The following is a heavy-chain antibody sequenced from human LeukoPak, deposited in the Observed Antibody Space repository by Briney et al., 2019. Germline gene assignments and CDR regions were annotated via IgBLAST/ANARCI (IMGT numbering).Heavy chain of an antibody. V-gene: IGHV3-21*04. CDR3: AKAGGFLEWLLDLSARDY. CDR2: ISSSSSYI. Sequence: QTGGSLRLSCAASGFTFSSYSMNWVRQAPGTGLEWVSSISSSSSYIYYADSVKGRFTISRDNSKNTLYLRMNSLRAEDTAVYYCAKAGGFLEWLLDLSARDYWGQGTLVTVSS. J-gene: IGHJ4*02. CDR1: GFTFSSYS. D-gene: IGHD3-3*01.